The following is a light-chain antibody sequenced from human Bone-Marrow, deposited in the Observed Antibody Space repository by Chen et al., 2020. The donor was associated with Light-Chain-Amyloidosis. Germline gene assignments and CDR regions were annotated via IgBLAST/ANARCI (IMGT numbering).Light chain of an antibody. CDR1: ETISNW. V-gene: IGKV1-5*03. J-gene: IGKJ1*01. CDR2: KTS. CDR3: QQYDTDSWA. Sequence: DVQMTQSPSTLSASIGDRVTMTCRASETISNWLAWYQQKPGKAPKLLIYKTSNLESGVPLRFRGSGSGTEFTLTISGLQPDDFATYYCQQYDTDSWAFGQGSTVEV.